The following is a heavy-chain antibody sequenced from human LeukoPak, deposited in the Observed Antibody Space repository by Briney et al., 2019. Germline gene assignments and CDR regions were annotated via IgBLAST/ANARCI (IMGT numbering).Heavy chain of an antibody. D-gene: IGHD6-19*01. CDR1: GFTFSSYW. CDR3: ARGPGSGWYY. CDR2: IKQDGSEK. Sequence: GGSLRLSGAASGFTFSSYWLSWVRQAPGKGLEWVANIKQDGSEKYYVDSVKGRFTISRDNAKNSLYLQMNSLRAEDTAVYYCARGPGSGWYYWGQVTLVTVSS. J-gene: IGHJ4*02. V-gene: IGHV3-7*04.